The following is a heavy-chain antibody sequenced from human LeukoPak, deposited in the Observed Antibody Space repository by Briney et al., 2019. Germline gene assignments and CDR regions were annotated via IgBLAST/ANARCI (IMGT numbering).Heavy chain of an antibody. V-gene: IGHV4-4*07. Sequence: PSETLSLTXTVSGGSIRGYYWSWIRQPAGKGLEWIGRIYNSESINYNPSLKSRVTMSIDTSKNKFSLKLNSVTAADTAVYYCARGGYLCSSTSCSSFDYWGQGILVTVSS. CDR1: GGSIRGYY. D-gene: IGHD2-2*01. J-gene: IGHJ4*02. CDR2: IYNSESI. CDR3: ARGGYLCSSTSCSSFDY.